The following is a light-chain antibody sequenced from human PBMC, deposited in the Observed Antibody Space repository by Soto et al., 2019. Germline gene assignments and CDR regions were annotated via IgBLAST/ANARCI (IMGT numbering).Light chain of an antibody. V-gene: IGLV1-40*01. CDR1: SSNIGADYD. CDR3: QSYDSSLSGWL. CDR2: ANI. Sequence: QSVLTQPPSVSGAPGQRVTISCTGSSSNIGADYDIHWYQHLSGTAPKLLIYANINRPSGVPDRFSGSKSGTSASLAITELQAEDEADYYCQSYDSSLSGWLFGGGTKLTVL. J-gene: IGLJ3*02.